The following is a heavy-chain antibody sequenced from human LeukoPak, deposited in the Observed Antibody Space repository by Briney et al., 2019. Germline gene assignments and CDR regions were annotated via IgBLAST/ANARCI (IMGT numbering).Heavy chain of an antibody. CDR2: ISAYNGNT. CDR1: GYTFTSYG. J-gene: IGHJ4*02. D-gene: IGHD5-12*01. V-gene: IGHV1-18*01. CDR3: ARVGYSGYVMGGYFDY. Sequence: GASVKVSCKASGYTFTSYGISWVRQAPGQGLEWMGWISAYNGNTNYAQKLQGRVTMTTDTSTSTAYMELRSLRSDDTAVYYCARVGYSGYVMGGYFDYWGQGTLVTVSS.